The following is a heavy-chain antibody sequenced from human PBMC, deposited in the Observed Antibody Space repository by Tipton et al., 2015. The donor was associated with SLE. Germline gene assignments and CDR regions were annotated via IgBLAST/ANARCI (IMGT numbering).Heavy chain of an antibody. D-gene: IGHD2-8*01. CDR3: ARGYCSDGVCYGFGFFDY. Sequence: TLSLTCTVSGGSIRSSRHFWGWIRQPPGKGLEWIGNFYHRGTTYYNPSLKSRVTMSIDTSKNQFSLKMRSVTAADTAVYFCARGYCSDGVCYGFGFFDYWGQGNLVTVSS. CDR1: GGSIRSSRHF. CDR2: FYHRGTT. V-gene: IGHV4-39*07. J-gene: IGHJ4*02.